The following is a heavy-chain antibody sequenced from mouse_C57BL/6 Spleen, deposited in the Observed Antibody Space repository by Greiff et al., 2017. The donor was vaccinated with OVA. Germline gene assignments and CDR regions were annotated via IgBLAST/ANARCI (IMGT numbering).Heavy chain of an antibody. V-gene: IGHV5-17*01. CDR2: ISSGSSTI. Sequence: EVKLVESGGGLVKPGGSLKLSCGASGFTFSDYGTHWVRQAPEQGLEWVAYISSGSSTIYYADTVKGRFTISRDNAKNTLFLQMTSLRSEDTAMYYCARGGTCDYWGQGTTLTVSS. CDR3: ARGGTCDY. CDR1: GFTFSDYG. D-gene: IGHD3-3*01. J-gene: IGHJ2*01.